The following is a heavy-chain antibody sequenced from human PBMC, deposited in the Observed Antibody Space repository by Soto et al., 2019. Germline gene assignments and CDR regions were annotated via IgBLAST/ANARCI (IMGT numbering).Heavy chain of an antibody. V-gene: IGHV3-21*01. Sequence: GGSLRLSCAASGFTFTRYSMNWVRQAPGKGLEWVSSISSTTNYIYDADSMKGRFTVSRDNAKNSVYLEMNSLSAEDTAVYYCARESEDLTSNFDYWGQGTLVTVS. J-gene: IGHJ4*02. CDR3: ARESEDLTSNFDY. CDR2: ISSTTNYI. CDR1: GFTFTRYS.